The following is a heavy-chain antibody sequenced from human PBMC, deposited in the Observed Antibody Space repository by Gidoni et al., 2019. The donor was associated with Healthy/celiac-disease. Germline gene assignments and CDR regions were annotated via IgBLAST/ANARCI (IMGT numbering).Heavy chain of an antibody. CDR1: GFTFSSYG. V-gene: IGHV3-33*08. CDR3: ARGGGYSYGYDPFDY. Sequence: QVQLVESGGGVVQPGRSLRLSCAASGFTFSSYGMHWVRQAPGKGLEWVAVIWYDGSNKYYADSVKGRFTISRDNSKNTLYLQMNSLRAEDTAVYYCARGGGYSYGYDPFDYWGQGTLVTVSS. CDR2: IWYDGSNK. J-gene: IGHJ4*02. D-gene: IGHD5-18*01.